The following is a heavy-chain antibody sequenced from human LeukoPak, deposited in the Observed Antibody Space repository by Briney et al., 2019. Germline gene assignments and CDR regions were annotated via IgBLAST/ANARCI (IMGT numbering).Heavy chain of an antibody. J-gene: IGHJ5*02. V-gene: IGHV3-23*01. CDR3: AKWGDYDILTGYYVSDL. Sequence: GGSLRLSCAASGFIFRNYAMSWVRQAPGKGLEWVSAITGSRDTTYYADSVKGRFTISRDNSKNTLYVEMNTLRAEDTAVYYCAKWGDYDILTGYYVSDLWGQGTLVTVSS. CDR2: ITGSRDTT. D-gene: IGHD3-9*01. CDR1: GFIFRNYA.